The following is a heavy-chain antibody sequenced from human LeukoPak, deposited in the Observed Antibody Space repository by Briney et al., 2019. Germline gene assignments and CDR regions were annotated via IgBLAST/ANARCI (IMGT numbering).Heavy chain of an antibody. CDR3: AKVSYYDSSGYYPTEYFQH. CDR1: GFTFSSYA. J-gene: IGHJ1*01. V-gene: IGHV3-23*01. D-gene: IGHD3-22*01. Sequence: PGGSLRLSCAASGFTFSSYAMSWVRQAPGKGLEWVSAISGSGGSTYYADSVKGRFTISRDNSKNTLYLQMNSLRAEDTAVYYCAKVSYYDSSGYYPTEYFQHWGQGTLVTVSS. CDR2: ISGSGGST.